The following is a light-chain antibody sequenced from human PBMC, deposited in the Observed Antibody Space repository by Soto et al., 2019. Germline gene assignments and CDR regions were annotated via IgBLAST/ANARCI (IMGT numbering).Light chain of an antibody. J-gene: IGLJ1*01. Sequence: QSALTQPASVSGSPGQSITISCTGTSSDVGGYNYVSWYQQHPGKAPKLMIYDVSNRPSGVSNRFSGSKSGNTDSLTISVLQAEDEADYYCSSYTSSSTLVFGTGTKLTVL. CDR1: SSDVGGYNY. CDR3: SSYTSSSTLV. V-gene: IGLV2-14*03. CDR2: DVS.